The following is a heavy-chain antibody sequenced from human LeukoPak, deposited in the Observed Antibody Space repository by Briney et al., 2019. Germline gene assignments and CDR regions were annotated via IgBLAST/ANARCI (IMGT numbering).Heavy chain of an antibody. D-gene: IGHD2-21*02. Sequence: ASVKVSCKASGYTFTSYDINWVRQATGQGLEWMGWMNPNSGNTGYAQKFQGRVTMTRNTSISTAYMELSGLRSEDTAVYYCAIMVVTAIPVVDYWGQGTLVTVSS. V-gene: IGHV1-8*01. CDR3: AIMVVTAIPVVDY. CDR2: MNPNSGNT. CDR1: GYTFTSYD. J-gene: IGHJ4*02.